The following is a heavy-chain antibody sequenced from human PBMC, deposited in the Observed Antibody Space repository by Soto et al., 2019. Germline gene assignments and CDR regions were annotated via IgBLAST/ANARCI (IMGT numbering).Heavy chain of an antibody. CDR1: GYTFTSYG. D-gene: IGHD3-10*01. CDR2: ISAYNGNT. Sequence: ASVKVSCKASGYTFTSYGISWVRQAPGQGLEWMGWISAYNGNTNYAQKLQGRVTMTTDTSTSTAYMELRSLRSDDTAVYYCARTNYYGSGSYSKYYFDYWGQGTLVTVSS. J-gene: IGHJ4*02. CDR3: ARTNYYGSGSYSKYYFDY. V-gene: IGHV1-18*01.